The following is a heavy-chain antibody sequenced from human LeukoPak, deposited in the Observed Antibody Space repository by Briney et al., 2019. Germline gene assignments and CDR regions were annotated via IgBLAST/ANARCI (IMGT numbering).Heavy chain of an antibody. Sequence: PSQTLSLTCTVSGGSISSGSYYWSWIRQPAGKGLEWIGRIYTSGSTNYNPSLKSRVTISVDTSKNQFSLKLSSVTAADTAVYYCATGPLYNSGKLYLDYWGQGTLVTVSS. CDR2: IYTSGST. CDR3: ATGPLYNSGKLYLDY. V-gene: IGHV4-61*02. J-gene: IGHJ4*02. CDR1: GGSISSGSYY. D-gene: IGHD6-19*01.